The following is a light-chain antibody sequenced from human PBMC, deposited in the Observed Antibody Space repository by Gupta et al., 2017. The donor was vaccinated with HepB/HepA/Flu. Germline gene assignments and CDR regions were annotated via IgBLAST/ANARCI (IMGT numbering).Light chain of an antibody. V-gene: IGKV1-5*03. CDR2: KAS. CDR3: QHYNNYLWT. CDR1: QSISNW. Sequence: DIQMTQSPSTLSASVGDRVTITCRASQSISNWLAWYQQKPGKAPKFLIYKASRLESGVPSRFSGSRSGTEFTLTISSRQPDDFATYYCQHYNNYLWTFGQGTKVEIK. J-gene: IGKJ1*01.